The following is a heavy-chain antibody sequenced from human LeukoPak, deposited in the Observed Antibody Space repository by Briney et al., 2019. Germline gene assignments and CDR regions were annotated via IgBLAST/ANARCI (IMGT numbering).Heavy chain of an antibody. CDR3: ARCPLSFFGVVMGCDY. CDR1: GGSISSGSYY. V-gene: IGHV4-61*02. D-gene: IGHD3-3*01. J-gene: IGHJ4*02. Sequence: PSQTLSLTCTVSGGSISSGSYYWSWIRQPAGKGLEWIGRIYTSGSTNYNPSLKSRVTISVDTSKNQFSLKLSSVTAADTAVYYCARCPLSFFGVVMGCDYWGQGTLVTVSS. CDR2: IYTSGST.